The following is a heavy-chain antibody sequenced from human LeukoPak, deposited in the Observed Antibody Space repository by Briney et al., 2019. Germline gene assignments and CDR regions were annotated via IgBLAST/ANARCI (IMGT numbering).Heavy chain of an antibody. CDR3: ARGGWELLPFDI. Sequence: SGTLSLTCAVSGGSISSSNWWSWVRQPPGKGLEWIGYIYYSGSTNYNPSLKSRVTISVDTSKNQFSLKLSSVTAADTAVYYCARGGWELLPFDIWGQGTMGTVSS. CDR2: IYYSGST. D-gene: IGHD1-26*01. CDR1: GGSISSSNW. V-gene: IGHV4-4*02. J-gene: IGHJ3*02.